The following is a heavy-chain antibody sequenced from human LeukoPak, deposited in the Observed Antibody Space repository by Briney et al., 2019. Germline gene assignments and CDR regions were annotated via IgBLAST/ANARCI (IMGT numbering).Heavy chain of an antibody. CDR1: GGSISSYY. V-gene: IGHV4-59*08. J-gene: IGHJ4*02. D-gene: IGHD6-19*01. CDR3: ARHPSAVAGKTFDC. Sequence: PSETLSLTRTVSGGSISSYYWSWVRQPPGKGLEWIGYIYSSGSTNYNPSLKTRVTISVDTSKNQFSLKLSSVTAADTAVYYCARHPSAVAGKTFDCWGQGTLVTVSS. CDR2: IYSSGST.